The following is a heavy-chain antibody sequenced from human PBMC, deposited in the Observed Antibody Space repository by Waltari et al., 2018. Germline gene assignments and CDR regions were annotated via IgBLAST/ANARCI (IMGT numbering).Heavy chain of an antibody. J-gene: IGHJ3*02. D-gene: IGHD2-15*01. Sequence: EVQLVESGGGLVKPGGSLRLSCAASGFTFSSYSMNWVRQAPGKGLEWVSSISSSSSYIYYADSVKGRFTISRDNAKNSLYLQMNSLRAEDTAVYYCARDGGNHPLVAFDIWGQGTMVTVSS. CDR2: ISSSSSYI. V-gene: IGHV3-21*01. CDR3: ARDGGNHPLVAFDI. CDR1: GFTFSSYS.